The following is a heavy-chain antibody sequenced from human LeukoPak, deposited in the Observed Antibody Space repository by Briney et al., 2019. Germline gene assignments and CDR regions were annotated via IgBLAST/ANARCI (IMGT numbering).Heavy chain of an antibody. CDR2: IYYSGIT. CDR1: GGSISTSSYF. Sequence: SETLSLTCTVSGGSISTSSYFWGWIRQPPGKGLEWIGSIYYSGITFYNPSLKSRLTISVDTSKNQFSLKLTSVTAADTAVYYCARPLDTTFFNAFDIWGQGTMVTVSS. D-gene: IGHD2/OR15-2a*01. CDR3: ARPLDTTFFNAFDI. V-gene: IGHV4-39*01. J-gene: IGHJ3*02.